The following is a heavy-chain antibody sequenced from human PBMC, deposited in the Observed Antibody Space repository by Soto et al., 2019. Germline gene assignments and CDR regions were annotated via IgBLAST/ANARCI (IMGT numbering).Heavy chain of an antibody. CDR1: GYTFTSYG. V-gene: IGHV1-69*13. CDR3: ARDAGYYYGMDV. J-gene: IGHJ6*02. Sequence: SVKVSCKASGYTFTSYGISWVRQAPGQGLEWMGGIIPIFGTANYAQKFQGRVTITADESTSTAYMELSSLRSEDTAVYYCARDAGYYYGMDVWGQGTTVTVSS. CDR2: IIPIFGTA.